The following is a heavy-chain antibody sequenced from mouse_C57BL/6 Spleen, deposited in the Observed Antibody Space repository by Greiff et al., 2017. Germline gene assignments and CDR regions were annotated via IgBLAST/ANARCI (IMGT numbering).Heavy chain of an antibody. D-gene: IGHD1-1*01. CDR3: ARRDGSSYVDY. V-gene: IGHV5-17*01. CDR1: GFTFSDYG. Sequence: EVMLVESGGGLVKPGGSLKLSCAASGFTFSDYGMHWVRQAPEKGLEWVAYISSGSSTIYYAETVKGRFTISRDNDKNTLFLQMTSLRSEDAAMYYCARRDGSSYVDYWGQGTTLTVSS. J-gene: IGHJ2*01. CDR2: ISSGSSTI.